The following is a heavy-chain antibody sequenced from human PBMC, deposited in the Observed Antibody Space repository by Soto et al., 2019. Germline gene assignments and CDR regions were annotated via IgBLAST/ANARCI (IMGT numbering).Heavy chain of an antibody. D-gene: IGHD2-15*01. J-gene: IGHJ1*01. CDR1: GFSLSTSGVG. CDR3: AHTVGLVVVTSEDEYFQH. Sequence: QITLKESGPTLVKPTQTLTLTCTFSGFSLSTSGVGVGWIRQPPGKALEWLAVIYWDDDKGYSPSLKNRLTITKDTSKSKVVLTITNMDPVDTATYYCAHTVGLVVVTSEDEYFQHWGQGTQVTVSS. V-gene: IGHV2-5*02. CDR2: IYWDDDK.